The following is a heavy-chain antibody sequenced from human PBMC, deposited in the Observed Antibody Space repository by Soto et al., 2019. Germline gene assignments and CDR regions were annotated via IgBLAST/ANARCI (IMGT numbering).Heavy chain of an antibody. D-gene: IGHD4-17*01. CDR3: ARGDYGGNYDY. CDR2: IYYSGST. V-gene: IGHV4-61*01. J-gene: IGHJ4*02. Sequence: PSETLSLTCTVSGGSVSSGSYYWSWIRQPPGKGLGWIGYIYYSGSTNYNPSLKSRVSISVDTSKNQFSLKLSSVTAADTAVYYCARGDYGGNYDYWGQGTLVTVSS. CDR1: GGSVSSGSYY.